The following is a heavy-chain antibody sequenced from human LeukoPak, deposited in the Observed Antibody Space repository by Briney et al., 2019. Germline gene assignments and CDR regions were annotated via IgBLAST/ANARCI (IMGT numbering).Heavy chain of an antibody. D-gene: IGHD6-19*01. J-gene: IGHJ3*02. CDR2: INHSGST. V-gene: IGHV4-34*01. Sequence: PSETLSLTCAVYGGSVSNYYWSWIRQPPGKGLEWIGEINHSGSTNYNPSLKSRVTISVDTSKNQFPLKLSSVTAADTAVYYCARELRSSGWSDAFDIWGQGTMVTVSS. CDR3: ARELRSSGWSDAFDI. CDR1: GGSVSNYY.